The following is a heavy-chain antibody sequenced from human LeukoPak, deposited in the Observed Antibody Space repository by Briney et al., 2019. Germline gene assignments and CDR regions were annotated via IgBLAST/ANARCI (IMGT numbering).Heavy chain of an antibody. CDR2: ISSSSSTK. CDR3: ARSGGNSGVAFDM. V-gene: IGHV3-48*02. Sequence: QPGRSLRLSCAASGFTFSIYSMNWARQAPGKGLEWVSYISSSSSTKYYADSVKGRFTISRDNAKNSLDLQMNSLRDEDTAVYYCARSGGNSGVAFDMWGQGTMVTVSS. D-gene: IGHD4-23*01. CDR1: GFTFSIYS. J-gene: IGHJ3*02.